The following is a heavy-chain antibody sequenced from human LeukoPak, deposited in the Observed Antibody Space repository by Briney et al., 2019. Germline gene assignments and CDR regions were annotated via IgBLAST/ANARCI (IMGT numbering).Heavy chain of an antibody. CDR3: AREDQLELLDAFDI. CDR1: GYTFTGYY. D-gene: IGHD1-7*01. V-gene: IGHV1-2*02. J-gene: IGHJ3*02. Sequence: ASVKVSCKASGYTFTGYYMHWVRQAPGQGLEWMGWINPNSGGTNYAQKFQGRVTMTRDTSISTAYMELSRLRSDDTAVYYCAREDQLELLDAFDIWGQGTMVTVSS. CDR2: INPNSGGT.